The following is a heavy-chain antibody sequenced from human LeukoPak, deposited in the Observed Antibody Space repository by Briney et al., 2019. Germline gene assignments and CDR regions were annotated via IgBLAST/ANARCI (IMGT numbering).Heavy chain of an antibody. CDR3: ARTNKYSGYDHFDY. J-gene: IGHJ4*02. CDR2: INGDGSTS. D-gene: IGHD5-12*01. CDR1: GFTFSSYW. V-gene: IGHV3-74*01. Sequence: PGGSLRLSCAASGFTFSSYWMHWVRQAPGKGLVWVSRINGDGSTSNYADSVKGRFTISRDDAKNSLYLQMNSLRAEDTAVYYCARTNKYSGYDHFDYWGQGTLVTVSS.